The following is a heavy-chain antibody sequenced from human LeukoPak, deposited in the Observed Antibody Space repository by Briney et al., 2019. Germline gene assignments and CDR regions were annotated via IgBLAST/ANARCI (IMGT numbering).Heavy chain of an antibody. D-gene: IGHD2-2*01. CDR1: GFTFSSYS. J-gene: IGHJ4*02. CDR3: AKVNGTVPSLNYFDY. CDR2: IRYDGSNK. V-gene: IGHV3-30*02. Sequence: GGSLRLSCAASGFTFSSYSMNWVRQAPGKGLEWVAFIRYDGSNKYYADSVKGRFTISRDNSKDTLYLQMNSLRAEDTAVYYCAKVNGTVPSLNYFDYWGQGTLVTVSS.